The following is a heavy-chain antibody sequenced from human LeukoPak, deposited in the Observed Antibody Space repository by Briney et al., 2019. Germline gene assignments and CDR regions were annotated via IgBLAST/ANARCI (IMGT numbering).Heavy chain of an antibody. CDR3: ARDSSGWYGGGY. D-gene: IGHD6-19*01. J-gene: IGHJ4*02. CDR1: GGSITSHY. CDR2: IYNSGSTYSREST. Sequence: SETLSLTCTVSGGSITSHYWSWIRQPPGKQLEWIGNIYNSGSTYSRESTNYNPSLNSRVTISVDTSKNQFFLKLSSVTAADTAVYYCARDSSGWYGGGYWGQGTLVTVSS. V-gene: IGHV4-59*11.